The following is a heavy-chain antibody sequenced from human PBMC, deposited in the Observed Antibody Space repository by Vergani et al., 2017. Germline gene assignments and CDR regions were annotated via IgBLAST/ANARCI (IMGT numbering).Heavy chain of an antibody. CDR3: ARDIMIAFGGVNRFDY. J-gene: IGHJ4*02. V-gene: IGHV1-2*02. CDR1: GGTFSSYT. D-gene: IGHD3-16*01. Sequence: QVQLVQSGAEVKKPGSSVKVSCKASGGTFSSYTISWVRQAPGQGLEWMGRIIPNSGGTNYAQKFQGRVTMTRDTSISTAYMELSRLRSDDTAVYYCARDIMIAFGGVNRFDYWGQGTLVTVSS. CDR2: IIPNSGGT.